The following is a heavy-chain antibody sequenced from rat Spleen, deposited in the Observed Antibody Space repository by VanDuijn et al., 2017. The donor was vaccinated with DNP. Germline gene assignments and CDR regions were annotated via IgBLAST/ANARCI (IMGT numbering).Heavy chain of an antibody. Sequence: EVQLVESGGDLVQPGRSLKLSCVASGFTFNIYWMTWIRQVTGRGLEWVASIIYEGSSTYYGDSVKGRFTISRDNAENTLYLQMYSLRSEDMATYYCVRWDYGIYGFDYWGQGVMVTVSS. V-gene: IGHV5-31*01. CDR1: GFTFNIYW. D-gene: IGHD1-11*01. CDR3: VRWDYGIYGFDY. CDR2: IIYEGSST. J-gene: IGHJ2*01.